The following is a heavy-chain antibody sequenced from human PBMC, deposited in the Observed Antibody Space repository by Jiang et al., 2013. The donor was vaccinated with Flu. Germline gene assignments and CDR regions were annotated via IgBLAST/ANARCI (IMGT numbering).Heavy chain of an antibody. D-gene: IGHD6-19*01. CDR1: GYTWTSHS. CDR2: VVHSGHT. V-gene: IGHV1-18*04. CDR3: AKDYSGWSRDY. Sequence: VQLVESGAEVKKPGASVKVSCKASGYTWTSHSITWVRQAPGQGLEWMGWVVHSGHTDYAQKFQGRVTMTADTSTSTAYMELTSLRSDDTAVYYCAKDYSGWSRDYWGQGILVTVSS. J-gene: IGHJ4*02.